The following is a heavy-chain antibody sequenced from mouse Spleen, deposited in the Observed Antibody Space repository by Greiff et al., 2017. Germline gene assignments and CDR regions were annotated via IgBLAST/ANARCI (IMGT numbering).Heavy chain of an antibody. CDR2: ISSGGGNT. D-gene: IGHD1-1*01. CDR1: GFTFSSYT. Sequence: EVQGVESGGGLVKPGGSLKLSCAASGFTFSSYTMSWVRQTPAKRLEWVATISSGGGNTYYPDSVKGRFTISRDNARNTLYLQMSSLRSEDTAMYYCARLIYYDGSYGGAYWGQGTTLTVSS. CDR3: ARLIYYDGSYGGAY. V-gene: IGHV5-9*04. J-gene: IGHJ2*01.